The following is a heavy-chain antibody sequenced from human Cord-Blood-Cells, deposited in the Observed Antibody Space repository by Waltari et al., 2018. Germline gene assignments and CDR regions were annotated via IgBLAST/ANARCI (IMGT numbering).Heavy chain of an antibody. V-gene: IGHV4-59*11. CDR1: GGSISSHY. CDR3: ASTGLRYFDFDAFDI. Sequence: QVQLQESGPGLVKPSETLSLTCTVSGGSISSHYWSWIRQRPGKGLEWIGYIYYSGSTNYNPSLKSRVTISVVTSKNQFSLKLSSVTAADTAVYYCASTGLRYFDFDAFDIWGQGTMVTVSS. J-gene: IGHJ3*02. D-gene: IGHD3-9*01. CDR2: IYYSGST.